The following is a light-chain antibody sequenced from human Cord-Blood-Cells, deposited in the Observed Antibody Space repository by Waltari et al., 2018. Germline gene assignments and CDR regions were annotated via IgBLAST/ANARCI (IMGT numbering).Light chain of an antibody. CDR1: SSDVGGYNY. Sequence: QSALTQPASVSGPPGQSITISCTGTSSDVGGYNYVSWYQQHPGKAPKLMIYDVSNRPSGFSNRFSCSRSGNTASRTISGLQAEDDADYYCSSYTSSITLVFGTGTKVTVL. J-gene: IGLJ1*01. V-gene: IGLV2-14*01. CDR2: DVS. CDR3: SSYTSSITLV.